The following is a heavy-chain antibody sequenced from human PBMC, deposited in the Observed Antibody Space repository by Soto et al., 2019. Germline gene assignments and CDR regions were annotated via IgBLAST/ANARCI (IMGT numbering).Heavy chain of an antibody. D-gene: IGHD3-10*01. J-gene: IGHJ4*02. V-gene: IGHV3-30*18. CDR1: GFSFSTYG. CDR3: ANVGFGGWCETNRDY. Sequence: QVQLVESGGGVVQPGTSLRLSCAASGFSFSTYGMHWVRQAPGKGLEWVALLSSAGRNEYYVDSLKGRFTITRDNSKNTIYLQRNSLIAEDTAVYYCANVGFGGWCETNRDYWGRRTLVTVSS. CDR2: LSSAGRNE.